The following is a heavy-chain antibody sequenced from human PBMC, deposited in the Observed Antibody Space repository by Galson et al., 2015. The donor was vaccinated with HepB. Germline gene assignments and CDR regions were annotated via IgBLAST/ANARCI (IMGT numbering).Heavy chain of an antibody. V-gene: IGHV3-33*08. J-gene: IGHJ4*02. CDR1: GFTFSSYG. CDR3: ARGGITIFPLDY. CDR2: IWYDGSNK. D-gene: IGHD3-9*01. Sequence: SLRLSCAASGFTFSSYGMHWVRQAPGKGLEWVAVIWYDGSNKYYADSVKGRFTISRDNSKNTLYLQMNSLRAEDTAVYYCARGGITIFPLDYWGQGTLVTVSS.